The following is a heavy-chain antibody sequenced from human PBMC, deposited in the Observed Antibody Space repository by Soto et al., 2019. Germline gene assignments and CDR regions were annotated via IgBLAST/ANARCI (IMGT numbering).Heavy chain of an antibody. CDR1: GGSIGSSNW. D-gene: IGHD3-9*01. J-gene: IGHJ4*02. CDR2: IYDSGST. V-gene: IGHV4-4*02. Sequence: QVQLQESGPGLVKPSGTLSLTCAVSGGSIGSSNWWSWVRQSPGKGLEWIGEIYDSGSTNYNPSLKSRVTISLDKSKNQFSLTLSSVNAADTAVYYCARLKTYDILNKSDYWGQGSLVTVSS. CDR3: ARLKTYDILNKSDY.